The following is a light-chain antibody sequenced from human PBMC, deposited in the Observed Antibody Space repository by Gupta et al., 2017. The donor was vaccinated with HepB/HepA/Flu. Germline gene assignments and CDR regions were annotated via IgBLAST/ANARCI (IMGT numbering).Light chain of an antibody. CDR3: QQYLRAPPT. Sequence: DIVMTQSPDSLAVSLGERATVHCKSSQSVLFSSHNKNYFAWYQQKAGHPPKLLIYWASARESGVPDRFSGSWSGTYFTLTISSLHAEDVAVYYCQQYLRAPPTFGGGTRVEIK. V-gene: IGKV4-1*01. J-gene: IGKJ4*01. CDR2: WAS. CDR1: QSVLFSSHNKNY.